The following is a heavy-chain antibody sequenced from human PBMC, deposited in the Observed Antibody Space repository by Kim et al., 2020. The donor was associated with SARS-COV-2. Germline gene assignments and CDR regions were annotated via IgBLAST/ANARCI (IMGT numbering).Heavy chain of an antibody. D-gene: IGHD6-13*01. J-gene: IGHJ6*02. CDR1: GFTFSSYW. CDR2: IKQDGSEK. CDR3: ARDAGAIAAAGTDSYYYYYGMDV. Sequence: GGSLRHSCAASGFTFSSYWMSWVRQAPGKGLEWVANIKQDGSEKYYVDSVKGRFTISRDNAKNSLYLQMNSLRAEDTAVYYCARDAGAIAAAGTDSYYYYYGMDVWGQGTTVTVSS. V-gene: IGHV3-7*01.